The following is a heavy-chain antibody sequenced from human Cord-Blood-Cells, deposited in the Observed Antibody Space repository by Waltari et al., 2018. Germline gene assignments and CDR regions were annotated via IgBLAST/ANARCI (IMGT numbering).Heavy chain of an antibody. D-gene: IGHD2-15*01. Sequence: QVQLVQSGAEVKKPGASVKVSCKVSGYTLTELSMHWVRQAPGKGLEWMGGVGPEECETIYAQKCQGRVTMTEDTSTDTAYMELSSLRSEDTAVYYCHSVVGVADVQPDYMDVWGKGTTVTVSS. CDR3: HSVVGVADVQPDYMDV. J-gene: IGHJ6*03. CDR1: GYTLTELS. CDR2: VGPEECET. V-gene: IGHV1-24*01.